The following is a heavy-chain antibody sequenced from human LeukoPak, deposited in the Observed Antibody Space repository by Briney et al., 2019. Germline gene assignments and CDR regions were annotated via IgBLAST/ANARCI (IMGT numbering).Heavy chain of an antibody. Sequence: GGSLRLSCAASGFTFSSYGMHWVRQAPGKGLEWVAFIRYDGSNKYYADSVKGRFTISRDNSKNTLYLQMNSLRAEDTAAYYCAKDIRNYYDSSGYFDYWGQGTLVTVSS. J-gene: IGHJ4*02. CDR3: AKDIRNYYDSSGYFDY. V-gene: IGHV3-30*02. D-gene: IGHD3-22*01. CDR2: IRYDGSNK. CDR1: GFTFSSYG.